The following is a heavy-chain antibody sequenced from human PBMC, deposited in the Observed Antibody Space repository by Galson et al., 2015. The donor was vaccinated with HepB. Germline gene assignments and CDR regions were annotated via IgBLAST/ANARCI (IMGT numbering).Heavy chain of an antibody. Sequence: LFPTCAVDGASFSGYYHCWLRQPPGEGLEWSGELSHSGSTNYNPSLKSRFTISVDTSKNPFSLKLNYVTAADTAVYYCARGRRYYGILTGSGGAFDIWGQGTMVTVSS. V-gene: IGHV4-34*01. CDR3: ARGRRYYGILTGSGGAFDI. CDR2: LSHSGST. D-gene: IGHD3-9*01. CDR1: GASFSGYY. J-gene: IGHJ3*02.